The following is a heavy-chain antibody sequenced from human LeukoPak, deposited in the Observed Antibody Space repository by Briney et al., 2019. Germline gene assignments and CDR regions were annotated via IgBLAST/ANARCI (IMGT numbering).Heavy chain of an antibody. D-gene: IGHD3-9*01. CDR3: ARVGLTGQPLYFDY. CDR2: IIPIFGTA. Sequence: VASVKVSCKASGGTFSSYAISWVRQAPGQGLEWMGGIIPIFGTASYAQKFQGRVTITTDESTSTAYMELSSLRSEDTAVYYCARVGLTGQPLYFDYWGQGTLVTVSS. V-gene: IGHV1-69*05. CDR1: GGTFSSYA. J-gene: IGHJ4*02.